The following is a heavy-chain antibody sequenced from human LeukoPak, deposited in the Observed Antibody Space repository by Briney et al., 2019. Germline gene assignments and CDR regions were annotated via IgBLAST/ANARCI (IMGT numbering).Heavy chain of an antibody. V-gene: IGHV3-23*01. Sequence: GGSLRLSCAASGFTFGSYGMSWVRQAPGKGLEWVSFISPSGDRTSNAGSVEGRFTISRDNPRDTLYLQMNSLRDEDTAGYYCAIMHGYYDGSGYWVQWGQGTLVTVSS. CDR1: GFTFGSYG. D-gene: IGHD3-22*01. CDR3: AIMHGYYDGSGYWVQ. CDR2: ISPSGDRT. J-gene: IGHJ4*02.